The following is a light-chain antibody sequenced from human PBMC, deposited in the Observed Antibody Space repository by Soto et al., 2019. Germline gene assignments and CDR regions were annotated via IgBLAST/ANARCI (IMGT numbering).Light chain of an antibody. Sequence: HSVLTQTPSTCGTPGQRVTIPCSASSSNIGSNTVNWYQHLPGTAPKLLIYSNTQRPSGVPDRFSGSKSGTSASLAVSGLQSEDEADYYCAAWDDSMNGYVFGTGTKVTVL. J-gene: IGLJ1*01. CDR2: SNT. V-gene: IGLV1-44*01. CDR1: SSNIGSNT. CDR3: AAWDDSMNGYV.